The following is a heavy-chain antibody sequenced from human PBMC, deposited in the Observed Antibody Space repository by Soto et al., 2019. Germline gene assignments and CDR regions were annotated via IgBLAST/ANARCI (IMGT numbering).Heavy chain of an antibody. Sequence: QVQLVESGGGVVRPGTSLRLSCAATGFSFSAHGMHWVRQAPGKGLEWLAVINDGSEEGYADSVRGRFTISRDNARNILYLQTDKLRAEDSALYYCARDDLFVDNGLDHWGQGTLVTVSS. J-gene: IGHJ4*02. CDR2: INDGSEE. D-gene: IGHD1-1*01. V-gene: IGHV3-33*01. CDR3: ARDDLFVDNGLDH. CDR1: GFSFSAHG.